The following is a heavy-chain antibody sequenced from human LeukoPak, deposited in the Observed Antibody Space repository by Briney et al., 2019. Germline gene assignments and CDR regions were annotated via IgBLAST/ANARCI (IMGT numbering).Heavy chain of an antibody. CDR2: IIPIFGTA. D-gene: IGHD2-21*01. V-gene: IGHV1-69*01. Sequence: SVKVSCKASGGTFSSYAISWVRQAPGQGLEWMGGIIPIFGTANYAQKFQGRVTITADESTSTAYMELSSLRSEDTAVYYCAREAPYCGGDCYSHFDHWGQGTLVTVSS. CDR3: AREAPYCGGDCYSHFDH. J-gene: IGHJ4*02. CDR1: GGTFSSYA.